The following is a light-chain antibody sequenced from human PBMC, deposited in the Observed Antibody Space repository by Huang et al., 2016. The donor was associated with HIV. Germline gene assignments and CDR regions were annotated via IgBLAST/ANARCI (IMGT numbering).Light chain of an antibody. CDR3: MQALQTPPT. Sequence: IVLTQSPLSLPVTPGEPASISCRSSQILLHRNGYTFLDWYVQTPGQSPQLLIHLGCNRASGVPDRVSGSGSATDFTLKISRMEAEDVGVYYCMQALQTPPTFGGGTRVDLK. J-gene: IGKJ4*01. CDR1: QILLHRNGYTF. CDR2: LGC. V-gene: IGKV2-28*01.